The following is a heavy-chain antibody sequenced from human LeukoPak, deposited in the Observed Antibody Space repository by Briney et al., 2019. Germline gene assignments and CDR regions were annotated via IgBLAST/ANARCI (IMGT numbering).Heavy chain of an antibody. CDR2: IYYTGNT. Sequence: SETLSLTCTVSGDSISSSTYYWGWIRQPPGKGLEWIANIYYTGNTYYNPSLNTPVTISVATSRDQFSLNLSSVTAADTAVYYCARLPLFPSDFKPSDYWGQGTLVTVSS. D-gene: IGHD3/OR15-3a*01. CDR1: GDSISSSTYY. V-gene: IGHV4-39*01. J-gene: IGHJ4*02. CDR3: ARLPLFPSDFKPSDY.